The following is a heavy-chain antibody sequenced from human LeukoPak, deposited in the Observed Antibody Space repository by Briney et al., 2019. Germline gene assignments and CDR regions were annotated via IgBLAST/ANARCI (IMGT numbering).Heavy chain of an antibody. CDR2: ISDSCGST. CDR1: GFTFNTYA. D-gene: IGHD5-24*01. CDR3: AKGKGSSTSSIDW. J-gene: IGHJ4*02. V-gene: IGHV3-23*01. Sequence: EWSLRLSCAASGFTFNTYAMNWVRPPPAKGLEWVSAISDSCGSTYYADSAKGRFTISRDNPKNTVDLQIHRLRAEDTAVYYCAKGKGSSTSSIDWWGQGTLVPVSS.